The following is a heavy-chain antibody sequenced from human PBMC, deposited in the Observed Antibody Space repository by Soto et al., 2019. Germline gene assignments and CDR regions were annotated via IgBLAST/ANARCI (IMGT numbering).Heavy chain of an antibody. D-gene: IGHD2-15*01. CDR3: ARDVVEEGWFDP. V-gene: IGHV4-59*01. J-gene: IGHJ5*02. CDR2: IYYSGST. CDR1: GGSISSYY. Sequence: SETLSLTCTVSGGSISSYYWSWIRQPPGKGLEWIGYIYYSGSTNYNPSLKSRVTISVDTSKNQFSLKLSSVTAADTAVYYCARDVVEEGWFDPWGQGTLVTVSS.